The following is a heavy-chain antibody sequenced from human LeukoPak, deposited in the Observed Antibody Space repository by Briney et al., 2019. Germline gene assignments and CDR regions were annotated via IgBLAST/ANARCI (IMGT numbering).Heavy chain of an antibody. CDR3: AKEATITAYNFDY. CDR1: GFTFSRFW. CDR2: IKQDGSEI. J-gene: IGHJ4*02. Sequence: QPGESLRLSCAASGFTFSRFWMSWVRQAPGKGLEWVANIKQDGSEIHYVDSVKGRFTISRDNAKNSVYLQMNSLRAEDTAIYYCAKEATITAYNFDYWGRGTLVTASS. V-gene: IGHV3-7*01. D-gene: IGHD5-24*01.